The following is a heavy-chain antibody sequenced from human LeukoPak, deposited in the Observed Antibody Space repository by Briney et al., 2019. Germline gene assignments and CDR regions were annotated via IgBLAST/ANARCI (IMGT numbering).Heavy chain of an antibody. V-gene: IGHV4-59*08. J-gene: IGHJ3*02. CDR3: ARQLSRFFDI. Sequence: PSETLSLTCTASGDSIKTYYWSWIRQPPGKGLEWITYSYYMGTTNYNPSLKSRATTSIDTSKNQFSLKLSSVTAADTSVSYCARQLSRFFDIGGQGTMVTISS. D-gene: IGHD2/OR15-2a*01. CDR2: SYYMGTT. CDR1: GDSIKTYY.